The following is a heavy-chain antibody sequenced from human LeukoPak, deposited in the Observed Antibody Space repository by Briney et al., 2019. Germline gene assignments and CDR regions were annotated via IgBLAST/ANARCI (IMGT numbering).Heavy chain of an antibody. CDR2: IKQDGSEK. J-gene: IGHJ4*02. CDR3: ARDYYHGSGSYYTNFDY. V-gene: IGHV3-7*01. CDR1: GFTFSSYW. D-gene: IGHD3-10*01. Sequence: GGSLRLSCVASGFTFSSYWMTWVRQAPGKGLEWVANIKQDGSEKYYVDSVKGRFTISRDNAKNSLYLQMNSLRVEDTAVYYCARDYYHGSGSYYTNFDYWGQGTLVTVSS.